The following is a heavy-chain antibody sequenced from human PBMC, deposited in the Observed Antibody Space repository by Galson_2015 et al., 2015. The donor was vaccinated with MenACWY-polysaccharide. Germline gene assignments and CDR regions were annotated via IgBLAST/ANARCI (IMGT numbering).Heavy chain of an antibody. V-gene: IGHV4-59*12. D-gene: IGHD2-21*01. CDR1: GGSIANYY. CDR3: ARESDAYYMDV. J-gene: IGHJ6*03. Sequence: ETLSLTCTVSGGSIANYYWSWIRQPPGRGLEWIAYIYYTGSTDYNPSLKSRVTMSVDTSKSQFSLKLSSVTAMDTAVYYCARESDAYYMDVCGKGTTVTVSS. CDR2: IYYTGST.